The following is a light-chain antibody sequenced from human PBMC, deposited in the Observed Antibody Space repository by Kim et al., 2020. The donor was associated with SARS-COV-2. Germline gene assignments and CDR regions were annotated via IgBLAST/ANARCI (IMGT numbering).Light chain of an antibody. Sequence: SRGERSTLSGWAGQSVSTNLAWNQKKPGKAPRRCNYSANARATSTSARFRGSGSGAEISLTITGLRSANFAVYFCQQYNNWPRTFGQRTKVEIK. V-gene: IGKV3-15*01. CDR1: QSVSTN. CDR3: QQYNNWPRT. J-gene: IGKJ1*01. CDR2: SAN.